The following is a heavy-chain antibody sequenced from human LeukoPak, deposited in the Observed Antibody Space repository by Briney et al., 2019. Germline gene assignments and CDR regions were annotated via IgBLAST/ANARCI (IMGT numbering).Heavy chain of an antibody. V-gene: IGHV3-30-3*01. CDR1: GFTFSSCA. Sequence: GRSLRLSCAASGFTFSSCAMHWVRQAPGKGLEWVAVISYDGSNKYYADSVKGRFTISRDNSKNTLYLQMNSLRAEDTAVYYCASDVHYYDSSGYGDSFDYWGQGTLVTVSS. CDR3: ASDVHYYDSSGYGDSFDY. J-gene: IGHJ4*02. D-gene: IGHD3-22*01. CDR2: ISYDGSNK.